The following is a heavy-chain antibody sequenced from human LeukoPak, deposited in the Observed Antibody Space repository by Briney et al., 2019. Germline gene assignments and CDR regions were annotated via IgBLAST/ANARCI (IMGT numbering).Heavy chain of an antibody. CDR2: IDPGDSDT. D-gene: IGHD1-1*01. J-gene: IGHJ3*02. CDR1: GYTFTNYW. CDR3: ARSSLKRGPFDI. Sequence: GESLKISCKGSGYTFTNYWIGWVRQMPGKGLEWMGIIDPGDSDTRYSPSFKGQVTISADKSIRTAYLQWSSLKASDTAMYYCARSSLKRGPFDIWGQGTMVTVSS. V-gene: IGHV5-51*01.